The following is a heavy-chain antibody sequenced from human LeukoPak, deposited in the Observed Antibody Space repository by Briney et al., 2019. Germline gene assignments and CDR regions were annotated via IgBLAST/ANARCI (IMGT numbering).Heavy chain of an antibody. J-gene: IGHJ4*02. Sequence: SETLSLTCTVSGYSISSGYYWGWIRQPPGKGLEWLGSIYHSGSTYSNPSLKSRLTISVDTSKNQFSLKLSSVTAADTAVYYCARELQGPLDYWGQGTLVTVSS. CDR2: IYHSGST. CDR1: GYSISSGYY. D-gene: IGHD4-11*01. CDR3: ARELQGPLDY. V-gene: IGHV4-38-2*02.